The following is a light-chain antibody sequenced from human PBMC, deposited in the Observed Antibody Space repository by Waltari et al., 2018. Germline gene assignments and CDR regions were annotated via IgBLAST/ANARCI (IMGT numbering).Light chain of an antibody. V-gene: IGLV1-40*01. CDR3: QSYDSSLRGWV. J-gene: IGLJ3*02. CDR2: GNT. Sequence: QSVLTQAPSVSGAPGQRVTISCPGSSSNIGGGYDVHWYQQLPGTVPKLLIYGNTNRPSGVPDRFSGSKSSTSASLAITGLQAEDEADYYCQSYDSSLRGWVFGGGTKLTVL. CDR1: SSNIGGGYD.